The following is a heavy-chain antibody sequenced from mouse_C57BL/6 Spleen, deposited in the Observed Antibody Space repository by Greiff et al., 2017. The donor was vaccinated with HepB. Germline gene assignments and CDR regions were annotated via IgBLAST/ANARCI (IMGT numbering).Heavy chain of an antibody. CDR2: IDPENGDT. CDR3: TTAPVVPGYFYV. CDR1: GFNIKDDY. D-gene: IGHD1-1*01. Sequence: VQLQQSGAELVRPGASVKLSCTASGFNIKDDYMHWVKQRPEQGLEWIGWIDPENGDTEYASKFQGKATITADTSSTTAYMQLSSLTSEDTAVYYCTTAPVVPGYFYVWGTVTPVTVSS. J-gene: IGHJ1*03. V-gene: IGHV14-4*01.